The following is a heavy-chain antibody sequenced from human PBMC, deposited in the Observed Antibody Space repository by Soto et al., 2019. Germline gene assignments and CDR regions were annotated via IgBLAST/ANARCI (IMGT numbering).Heavy chain of an antibody. J-gene: IGHJ6*02. V-gene: IGHV1-69*02. CDR3: AKGYSYSGMDV. D-gene: IGHD5-18*01. Sequence: QVQLVQSGAEVKKPGSSVKVSCKASGDTFSSYTISWVRQAPGQGLEWMGRIIPILGIANYAQKFQGRVTITADKSTSTAYMELSSLRSEDTAVYYCAKGYSYSGMDVWGQGTTVTVSS. CDR1: GDTFSSYT. CDR2: IIPILGIA.